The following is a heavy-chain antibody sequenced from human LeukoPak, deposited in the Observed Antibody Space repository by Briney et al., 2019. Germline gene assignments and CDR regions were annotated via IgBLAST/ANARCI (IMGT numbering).Heavy chain of an antibody. CDR2: IYYSGST. CDR1: GGSISSSIYY. D-gene: IGHD2-2*01. J-gene: IGHJ5*02. V-gene: IGHV4-39*07. Sequence: PSETLSLTCTVSGGSISSSIYYWGWIRQAPGKGLEWIGSIYYSGSTYYNPSLKSRVTISVDPSKNQFSLRLSSVTAADTAVYYCARDVQGAYCSSTNSYNWFDPWGQGTLVTVSS. CDR3: ARDVQGAYCSSTNSYNWFDP.